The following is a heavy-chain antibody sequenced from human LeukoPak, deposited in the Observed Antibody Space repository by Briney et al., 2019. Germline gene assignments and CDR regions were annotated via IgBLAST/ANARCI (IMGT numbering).Heavy chain of an antibody. CDR1: GYTFTSYG. J-gene: IGHJ5*02. D-gene: IGHD4-17*01. CDR3: ATGPTVTTLSNWFDP. V-gene: IGHV1-18*01. CDR2: ISAYNGNT. Sequence: ASVKVSCKASGYTFTSYGISWVRQAPGQGLEWMGWISAYNGNTNYAQKLQGRVTMTTDTSTSTVYMELRSLRSDDTAVYYCATGPTVTTLSNWFDPWGQGTLVTVSS.